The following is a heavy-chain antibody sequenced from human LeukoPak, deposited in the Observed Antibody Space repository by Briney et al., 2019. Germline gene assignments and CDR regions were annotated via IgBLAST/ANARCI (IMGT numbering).Heavy chain of an antibody. V-gene: IGHV4-34*01. Sequence: SEALSLTCVVYGGSFSAYSWSSIRQPPGEGVEWIGEIKQSGSTNYNPSLKSRVTMSAHTSKNQFSLKVNSLTAADTAVYFCARGGHCRSTDCYNWFDPWGQGTLVSVSS. CDR2: IKQSGST. D-gene: IGHD2-2*01. CDR3: ARGGHCRSTDCYNWFDP. J-gene: IGHJ5*02. CDR1: GGSFSAYS.